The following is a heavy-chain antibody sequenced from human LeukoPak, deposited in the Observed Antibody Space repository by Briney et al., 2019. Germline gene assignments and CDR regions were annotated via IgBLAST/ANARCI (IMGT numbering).Heavy chain of an antibody. CDR2: IYYSGST. CDR3: ARRGLVATISDAFDI. V-gene: IGHV4-39*01. CDR1: GGSISSSSYY. D-gene: IGHD5-12*01. J-gene: IGHJ3*02. Sequence: SETLSLTCTVSGGSISSSSYYWGGIRQPPGKGLEWIGSIYYSGSTYYNPSLKSRVTISVDTSKNQFSLKLSSVTAADTAVYYCARRGLVATISDAFDIWGQGTMVTVSS.